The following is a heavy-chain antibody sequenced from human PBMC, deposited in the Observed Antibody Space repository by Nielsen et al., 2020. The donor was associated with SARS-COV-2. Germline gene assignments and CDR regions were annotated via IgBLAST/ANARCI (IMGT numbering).Heavy chain of an antibody. CDR3: ARGALYSGYDYDY. V-gene: IGHV3-9*01. Sequence: SPKISCAASGFTFDDYAMHWVRQAPGKGLEWVSGISWNSGSIGYADSVKGRFTISRDNAKNSLYLQMNSLRAEDTALYYCARGALYSGYDYDYWGQGTLVTVSS. J-gene: IGHJ4*02. CDR1: GFTFDDYA. CDR2: ISWNSGSI. D-gene: IGHD5-12*01.